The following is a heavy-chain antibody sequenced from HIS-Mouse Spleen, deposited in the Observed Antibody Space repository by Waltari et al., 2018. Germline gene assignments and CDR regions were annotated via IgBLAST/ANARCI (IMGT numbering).Heavy chain of an antibody. Sequence: QVQLVESGGGVAQHVRSLRLSCAASGFTFSSVALPWARAAEGRGLEWVEVISYDGSNKYYADSVKGRFSISRNNCKNTLYLQMNSLSAEDTAVYYCARDRLGGSGSYYFDYWGQGTLVTVSS. D-gene: IGHD3-10*01. V-gene: IGHV3-30*01. CDR3: ARDRLGGSGSYYFDY. CDR2: ISYDGSNK. J-gene: IGHJ4*02. CDR1: GFTFSSVA.